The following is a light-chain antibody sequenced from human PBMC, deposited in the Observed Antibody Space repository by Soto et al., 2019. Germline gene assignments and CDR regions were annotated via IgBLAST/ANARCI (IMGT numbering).Light chain of an antibody. CDR2: LNSDGSH. V-gene: IGLV4-69*01. CDR3: QTWGTAYVL. J-gene: IGLJ2*01. CDR1: SGHSSYT. Sequence: QAVVTQPPSASASLGASVKLTCTLSSGHSSYTIAWHQQQPEKGPRYLMKLNSDGSHSKGDGIPDRFSGSSSGAERYLTISSLQSEDEADYYCQTWGTAYVLFGGGTKLTVL.